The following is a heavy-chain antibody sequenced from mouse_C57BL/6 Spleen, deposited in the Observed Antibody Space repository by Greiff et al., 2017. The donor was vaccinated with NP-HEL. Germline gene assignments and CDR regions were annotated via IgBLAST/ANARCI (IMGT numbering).Heavy chain of an antibody. CDR3: ARDGVGSWYFDV. D-gene: IGHD1-3*01. CDR1: GYTFTDYY. Sequence: QVQLQQSGAELVRPGASVKLSCKASGYTFTDYYINWVKQRPGQGLEWIARIYPGSGNTYYNEKFKGKATLTAEKSSSTAYMQLSSLTSEDSAVYICARDGVGSWYFDVWGTGTTVTVSS. V-gene: IGHV1-76*01. J-gene: IGHJ1*03. CDR2: IYPGSGNT.